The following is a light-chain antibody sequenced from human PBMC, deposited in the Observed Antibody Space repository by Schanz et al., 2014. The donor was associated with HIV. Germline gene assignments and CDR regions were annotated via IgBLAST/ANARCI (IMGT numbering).Light chain of an antibody. Sequence: QSALTQPASVSGSPGQSITISCTGTSSDIGGYDVVSWYQQHPDKAPKLIIYDVTTRPSGISYRFSGSKSGNTASLTISGLQAEDEAYYYCSSYTSSSTVVFGGGTKLTVL. CDR1: SSDIGGYDV. V-gene: IGLV2-14*03. J-gene: IGLJ2*01. CDR2: DVT. CDR3: SSYTSSSTVV.